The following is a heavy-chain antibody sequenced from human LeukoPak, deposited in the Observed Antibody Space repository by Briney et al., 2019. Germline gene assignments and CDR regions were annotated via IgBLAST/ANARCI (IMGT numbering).Heavy chain of an antibody. CDR2: INPNGGGT. D-gene: IGHD6-6*01. V-gene: IGHV1-2*02. Sequence: ASVKVSCKASGYTFTGYYMHWVRQAPGQGLGWMGWINPNGGGTNYAQKFQGRVTMTRDTSISTAYMELSRLRSDDTAVYYCARAIAARLCDYWGQGTLVTVSS. CDR1: GYTFTGYY. CDR3: ARAIAARLCDY. J-gene: IGHJ4*02.